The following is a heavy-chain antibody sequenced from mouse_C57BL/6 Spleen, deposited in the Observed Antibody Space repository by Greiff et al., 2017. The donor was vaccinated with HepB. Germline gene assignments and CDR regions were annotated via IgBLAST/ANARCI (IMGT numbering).Heavy chain of an antibody. Sequence: QVQLQQPGAELVKPGASVKVSCKASGYTFTSYWMHWVKQRPGQGLEWIGRIHPSDSDTNYNQKFKGKATLTVDKSSSTAYMQLSSLTSEDSAVYYCGIQVVANPYYFDYWGQVTTLTVSS. J-gene: IGHJ2*01. V-gene: IGHV1-74*01. CDR3: GIQVVANPYYFDY. CDR2: IHPSDSDT. CDR1: GYTFTSYW. D-gene: IGHD1-1*01.